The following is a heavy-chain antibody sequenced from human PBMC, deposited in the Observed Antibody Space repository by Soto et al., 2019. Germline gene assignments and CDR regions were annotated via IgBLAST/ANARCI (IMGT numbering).Heavy chain of an antibody. CDR3: AREIVTAGGNNYFDP. V-gene: IGHV4-4*02. J-gene: IGHJ5*02. D-gene: IGHD2-21*02. Sequence: SETLSLTCAVSGGSISSSNWWSWVRQPPGKGLEWIGEIYHSGSTNYNPSLKSRVTISVDKSKNQFSLKLSSVTAADTAVYFCAREIVTAGGNNYFDPWGPGTLVTVSS. CDR1: GGSISSSNW. CDR2: IYHSGST.